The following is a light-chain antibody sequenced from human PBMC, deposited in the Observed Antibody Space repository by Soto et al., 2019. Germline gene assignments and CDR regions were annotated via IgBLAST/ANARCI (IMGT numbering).Light chain of an antibody. CDR2: GAF. CDR1: QSVSSSY. V-gene: IGKV3-20*01. Sequence: EIVFTQSPGTLSLSPGERATLSCRASQSVSSSYIAWYQQKPGQAPRLLIYGAFSRAAGIPDRISGSGSGTDFTLTISRXEPEDFAVYYCQQYGYSLWTFGQGTKVDIK. J-gene: IGKJ1*01. CDR3: QQYGYSLWT.